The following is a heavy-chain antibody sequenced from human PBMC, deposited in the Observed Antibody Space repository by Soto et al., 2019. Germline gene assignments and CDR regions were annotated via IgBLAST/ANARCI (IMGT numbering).Heavy chain of an antibody. CDR2: ISGSGGST. CDR3: AEPPRAGY. Sequence: EVQLLESGGGLVQPGGSLRLSCAASGFTFSSYAMSWVRQPPGKGQEWVSAISGSGGSTYYADSVRDRFTISRDNSKNTLCLLMNGARAEERAVYYCAEPPRAGYWGQGTLVTVSS. V-gene: IGHV3-23*01. J-gene: IGHJ4*02. D-gene: IGHD3-10*01. CDR1: GFTFSSYA.